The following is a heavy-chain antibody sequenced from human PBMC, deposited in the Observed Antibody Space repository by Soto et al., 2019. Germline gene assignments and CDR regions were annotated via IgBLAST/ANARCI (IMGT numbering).Heavy chain of an antibody. CDR2: IIPILGIA. V-gene: IGHV1-69*08. D-gene: IGHD2-15*01. CDR3: ARELAQSGAFDI. Sequence: QVQLVQSGAEVKKPGSSVKVSCKASGGTFSSYTISWVRQAPGQGLEWMGRIIPILGIANYAQKFQGRVTITADKSTSTAYMELSSLRSEDTAVYYCARELAQSGAFDIWGQGTMVTVSS. CDR1: GGTFSSYT. J-gene: IGHJ3*02.